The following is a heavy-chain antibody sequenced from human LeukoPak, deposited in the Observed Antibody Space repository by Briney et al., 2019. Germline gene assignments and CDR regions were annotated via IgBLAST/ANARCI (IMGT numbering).Heavy chain of an antibody. Sequence: ASVKVSCKASGYTFTSYDINWVRQATGQGLEWMGWMNPNSGNTGYAQKFQGRVTMTRNTSISTAYMELSSLRSEDTAVYYCARGHHAILTGYYKSFDYWGQGTLVTVSS. V-gene: IGHV1-8*01. CDR2: MNPNSGNT. CDR1: GYTFTSYD. J-gene: IGHJ4*02. CDR3: ARGHHAILTGYYKSFDY. D-gene: IGHD3-9*01.